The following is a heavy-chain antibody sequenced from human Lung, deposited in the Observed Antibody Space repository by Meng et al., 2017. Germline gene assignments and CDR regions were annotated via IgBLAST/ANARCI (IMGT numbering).Heavy chain of an antibody. CDR1: AYTCPDYW. J-gene: IGHJ4*02. V-gene: IGHV1-2*06. Sequence: VQVVQAVAEVEEPGASVKVSGKAPAYTCPDYWLHWGRRAPGQGLECMWRIDLKSGDTHDAQRLQGRVTMTGDTYISTAYMELSRLRLDDTAMDYCARDEDITAAGKLFGDYWGQGTLVTVSS. CDR2: IDLKSGDT. CDR3: ARDEDITAAGKLFGDY. D-gene: IGHD6-13*01.